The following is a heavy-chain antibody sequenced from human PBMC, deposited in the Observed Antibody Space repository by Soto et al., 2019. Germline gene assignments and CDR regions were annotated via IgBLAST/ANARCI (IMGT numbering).Heavy chain of an antibody. V-gene: IGHV4-31*03. CDR3: ARGVSAARRSPELDY. CDR2: IYYSGST. D-gene: IGHD6-6*01. J-gene: IGHJ4*02. CDR1: GVSISSGGYY. Sequence: QVQLQESGPGLVKPSQTLSLTCTVSGVSISSGGYYWSWIRQHPGKGLEWIGYIYYSGSTYYNLSLKSRVTISVDTSKNQFSLKLSSLTAADTAVYYCARGVSAARRSPELDYWGQGTLVTVSS.